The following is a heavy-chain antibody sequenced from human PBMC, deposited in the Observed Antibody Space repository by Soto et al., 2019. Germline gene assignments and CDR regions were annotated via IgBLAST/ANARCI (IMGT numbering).Heavy chain of an antibody. J-gene: IGHJ4*02. D-gene: IGHD4-17*01. Sequence: GGSLRLSCAASGFTFSSYAMSWVRQAPGKGLEWVSAISGRGGSTYYGDSVKGRFTISRDNSKNTLYLQMSSLRAEDTAVYYCAKDRGDTGTGYFDCWAQGTLVTVSS. CDR2: ISGRGGST. CDR3: AKDRGDTGTGYFDC. CDR1: GFTFSSYA. V-gene: IGHV3-23*01.